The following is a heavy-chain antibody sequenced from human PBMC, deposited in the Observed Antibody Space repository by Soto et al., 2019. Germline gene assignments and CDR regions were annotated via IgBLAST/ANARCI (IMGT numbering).Heavy chain of an antibody. CDR1: GFTFNYYW. CDR3: ARGEKGGFEL. Sequence: LRLSCAASGFTFNYYWMHWVRQAPVQGLVWVAHIQNDGSRTTYADSVKGRFTISRDNAKNTLFLQMNSLRAEDSAVYYCARGEKGGFELRGQGTNVTVSS. J-gene: IGHJ3*01. D-gene: IGHD2-15*01. CDR2: IQNDGSRT. V-gene: IGHV3-74*01.